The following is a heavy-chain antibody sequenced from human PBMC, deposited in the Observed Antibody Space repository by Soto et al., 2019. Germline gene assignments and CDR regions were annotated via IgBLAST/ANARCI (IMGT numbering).Heavy chain of an antibody. V-gene: IGHV1-18*01. J-gene: IGHJ6*02. Sequence: GASVKVSFKAPGYTFSSYGISWVRQPPGKELEWMGWISAYTGNTNYVRKLQGRVTMTTDTSASTAYMELRSLRSNDTAVNYWAREGVRYCSGGSCYSGPYDYDGMDVWGQGTTVTVSS. CDR2: ISAYTGNT. CDR3: AREGVRYCSGGSCYSGPYDYDGMDV. CDR1: GYTFSSYG. D-gene: IGHD2-15*01.